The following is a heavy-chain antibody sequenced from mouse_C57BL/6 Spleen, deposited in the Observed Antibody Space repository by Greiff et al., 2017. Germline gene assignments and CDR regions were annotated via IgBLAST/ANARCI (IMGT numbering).Heavy chain of an antibody. CDR2: IDPSDSYT. Sequence: QVQLKQPGAELVRPGTSVKLSCKASGYTFTSYWMHWVKQRPGQGLEWIGVIDPSDSYTNYNQKFKGKATLTVDTSSSTAYMQLSSLTSEDSAVYYCARRGGLRRAMDYWGQGTSVTVSS. J-gene: IGHJ4*01. V-gene: IGHV1-59*01. CDR3: ARRGGLRRAMDY. CDR1: GYTFTSYW. D-gene: IGHD1-1*01.